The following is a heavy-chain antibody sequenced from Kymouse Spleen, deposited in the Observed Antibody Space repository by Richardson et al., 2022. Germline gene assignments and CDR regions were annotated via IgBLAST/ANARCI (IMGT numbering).Heavy chain of an antibody. CDR3: AKETYYYGSGRAMDV. D-gene: IGHD3-10*01. CDR2: ISWNSGSI. CDR1: GFTFDDYA. J-gene: IGHJ6*02. Sequence: EVQLVESGGGLVQPGRSLRLSCAASGFTFDDYAMHWVRQAPGKGLEWVSGISWNSGSIGYADSVKGRFTISRDNAKNSLYLQMNSLRAEDTALYYCAKETYYYGSGRAMDVWGQGTTVTVSS. V-gene: IGHV3-9*01.